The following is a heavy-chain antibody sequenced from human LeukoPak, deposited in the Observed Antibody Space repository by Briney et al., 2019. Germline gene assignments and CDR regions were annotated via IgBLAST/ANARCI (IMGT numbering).Heavy chain of an antibody. CDR3: ASSVVYGDSGGGAFDI. D-gene: IGHD4-17*01. V-gene: IGHV1-8*01. J-gene: IGHJ3*02. Sequence: GASVKVSCKASGYTFTSYDINWVRQATGQGLEWMGWMNPNSGNTGYAQKFQGRVTMARNTSISTAYMELSSLRSEDTAMYYCASSVVYGDSGGGAFDIWGQGTMVTVSS. CDR2: MNPNSGNT. CDR1: GYTFTSYD.